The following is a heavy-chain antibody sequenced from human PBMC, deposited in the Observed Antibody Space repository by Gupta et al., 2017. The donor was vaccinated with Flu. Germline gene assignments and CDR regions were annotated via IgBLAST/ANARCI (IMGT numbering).Heavy chain of an antibody. CDR1: GGSISSGSYY. D-gene: IGHD2-8*02. V-gene: IGHV4-61*02. CDR2: IYTSGST. Sequence: QVQLQESGPGLVKPSQTLSLTCTVSGGSISSGSYYWSWIRQPAGKGLEWIGRIYTSGSTNYNPSLKSRVTISVDTSKNQFSLKLSSVTAADTAVYYCARESTVQGYYYGMDVWGQGTTVTVSS. CDR3: ARESTVQGYYYGMDV. J-gene: IGHJ6*02.